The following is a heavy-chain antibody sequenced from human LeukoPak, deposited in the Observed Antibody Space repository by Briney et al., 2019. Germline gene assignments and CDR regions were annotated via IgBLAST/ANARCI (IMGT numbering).Heavy chain of an antibody. D-gene: IGHD4-11*01. J-gene: IGHJ4*02. CDR3: AREVATVTHFDY. CDR1: EFTFSSYW. Sequence: AGGSLRLSCVASEFTFSSYWMHWVRHAPGKGLVWVSRINTDGRSASYADSVKGRFTISRDNAKNSLYLQMNSLRAEDTAVYYCAREVATVTHFDYWGQGTLVTVSS. CDR2: INTDGRSA. V-gene: IGHV3-74*01.